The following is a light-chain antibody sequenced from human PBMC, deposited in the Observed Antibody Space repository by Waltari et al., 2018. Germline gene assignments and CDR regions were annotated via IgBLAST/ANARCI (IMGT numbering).Light chain of an antibody. CDR1: QSNVGDNV. J-gene: IGLJ3*02. CDR3: ATWDDRPTGRWV. Sequence: QSVLTQPPSASGTPGQRVTISCSGSQSNVGDNVVNWYHQVPGTPPKLVIYRNDLRPSGVPDRFTASKSGTSASLAISGLQSEDEGDYYCATWDDRPTGRWVFGGGTRVTVL. V-gene: IGLV1-44*01. CDR2: RND.